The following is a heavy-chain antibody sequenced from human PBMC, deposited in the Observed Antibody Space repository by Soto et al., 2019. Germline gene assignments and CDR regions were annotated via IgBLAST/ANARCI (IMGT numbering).Heavy chain of an antibody. CDR3: AAAVWRGYSEYYYGMDV. D-gene: IGHD3-3*01. CDR2: TIPIFSTT. V-gene: IGHV1-69*13. Sequence: ASVKVSCKAFGGTFISYAYSWVRQATGQGLEWRGGTIPIFSTTHYAQNFQGRVTTTATGCTSTAYMERSSLRSEDTAVYYCAAAVWRGYSEYYYGMDVWGLGTTVTVSS. J-gene: IGHJ6*02. CDR1: GGTFISYA.